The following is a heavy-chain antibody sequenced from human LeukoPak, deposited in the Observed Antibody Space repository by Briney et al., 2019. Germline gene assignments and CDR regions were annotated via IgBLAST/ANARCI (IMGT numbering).Heavy chain of an antibody. D-gene: IGHD5-24*01. CDR2: ISGSGGST. CDR1: GFTFSSYA. J-gene: IGHJ4*02. Sequence: GGSLRLSCAASGFTFSSYAMSWVRQAPGKGLEWVSAISGSGGSTYYADSVKGRFTISRDNSKNTLYLQMNSLRAEDTAVYYCARAEMATGYFDYWGQGTLVTVSS. CDR3: ARAEMATGYFDY. V-gene: IGHV3-23*01.